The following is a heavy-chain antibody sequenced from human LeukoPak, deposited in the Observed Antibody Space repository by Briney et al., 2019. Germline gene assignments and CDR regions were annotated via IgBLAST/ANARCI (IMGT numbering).Heavy chain of an antibody. CDR3: ARSIAAVGQRLFDY. V-gene: IGHV6-1*01. J-gene: IGHJ4*02. D-gene: IGHD6-13*01. CDR1: GDSVSSNSAA. Sequence: SQTLSLTCAISGDSVSSNSAAWDWIRQSPSGGLGWLGRTYYRSKWYNDYAVSVKSRITIHPDTSKNQFSLQLNSVTPEDTAVYYCARSIAAVGQRLFDYWGQGTLVTVSS. CDR2: TYYRSKWYN.